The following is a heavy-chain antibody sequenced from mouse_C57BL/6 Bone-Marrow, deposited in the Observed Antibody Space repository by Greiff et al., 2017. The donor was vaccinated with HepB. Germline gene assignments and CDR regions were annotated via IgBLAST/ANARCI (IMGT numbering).Heavy chain of an antibody. CDR3: TTGPYFDY. CDR2: IDPENGDT. CDR1: GFNIKDDY. D-gene: IGHD3-1*01. V-gene: IGHV14-4*01. J-gene: IGHJ2*01. Sequence: PLQQSGAELVRPGASVKLSCTASGFNIKDDYMHWVKQRPEQGLEWIGWIDPENGDTEYASKFQGKATITADTSSNTAYLQLSSLTSEDTAVYYCTTGPYFDYWGQGTTLTVSS.